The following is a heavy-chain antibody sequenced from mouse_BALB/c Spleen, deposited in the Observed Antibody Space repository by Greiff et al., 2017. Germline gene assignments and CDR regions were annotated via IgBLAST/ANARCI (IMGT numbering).Heavy chain of an antibody. J-gene: IGHJ3*01. V-gene: IGHV1S81*02. CDR1: GYTFTSYW. CDR3: ARGYYGYDGFAY. Sequence: QVQLQQPGAELVKPGASVKLSCKASGYTFTSYWMHWVKQRPGQGLEWIGEINPSNGRTNYNEKFKSKVTLTVDKSSSTAYMQLSSLTSEDSAVYYCARGYYGYDGFAYWGQGTLVTVSA. CDR2: INPSNGRT. D-gene: IGHD1-2*01.